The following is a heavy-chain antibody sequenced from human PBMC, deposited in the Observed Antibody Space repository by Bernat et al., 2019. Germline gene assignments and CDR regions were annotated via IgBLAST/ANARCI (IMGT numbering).Heavy chain of an antibody. CDR3: ARTGMATTEIDY. CDR2: ISAYNGNT. CDR1: GYTFTSYG. J-gene: IGHJ4*02. Sequence: QVQLVQSGAEVKKPGASVKVSCKASGYTFTSYGISWVRQAPGQELEWMGWISAYNGNTNYAQKLQGRVTMTRDTSISTAYMELSRLRSDDTAVYYCARTGMATTEIDYWGQGTLVTVSS. D-gene: IGHD5-12*01. V-gene: IGHV1-18*01.